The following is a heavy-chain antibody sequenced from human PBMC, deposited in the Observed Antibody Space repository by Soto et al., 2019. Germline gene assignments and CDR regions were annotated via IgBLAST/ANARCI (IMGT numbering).Heavy chain of an antibody. D-gene: IGHD4-17*01. V-gene: IGHV4-61*01. CDR1: GGSVSSGSYY. Sequence: QVQLQESGPGLVKPSETLSLTCTVSGGSVSSGSYYWSWIQQPPGKGLEWIGYIYYSGSTIYSPSLKSRVTISLDTSKNQFSLKLSSVTAADTAVYYCARDTVTYGSSFDYWGQGTLVTVSS. CDR3: ARDTVTYGSSFDY. J-gene: IGHJ4*02. CDR2: IYYSGST.